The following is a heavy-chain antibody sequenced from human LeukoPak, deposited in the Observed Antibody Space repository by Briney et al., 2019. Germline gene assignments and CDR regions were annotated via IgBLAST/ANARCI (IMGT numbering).Heavy chain of an antibody. D-gene: IGHD3-3*02. V-gene: IGHV3-53*01. CDR1: GFIVSNTY. CDR2: IHNDGST. Sequence: GGSLRLSCAASGFIVSNTYMTWVRPAPGKGLEWVSVIHNDGSTYYADSVKGRFTISRDNSKNMLFLRMNSLRVEDTAMYFCASLARDYWGQGTRVSVSS. CDR3: ASLARDY. J-gene: IGHJ4*02.